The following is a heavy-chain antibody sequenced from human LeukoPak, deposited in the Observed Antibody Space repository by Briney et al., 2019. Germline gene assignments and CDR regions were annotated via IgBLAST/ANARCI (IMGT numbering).Heavy chain of an antibody. J-gene: IGHJ4*02. V-gene: IGHV3-30*02. CDR3: AKYGAGSLRDY. Sequence: GGSLRLSCAASGFTFSSYGMHWVRQAPGKGLEWVAYIRYDGSNQYYVDSVKGRFTISRDNSKNTLYLQMNSLRVEDTAVYYCAKYGAGSLRDYWGQGTLVTVSS. CDR2: IRYDGSNQ. CDR1: GFTFSSYG. D-gene: IGHD3-10*01.